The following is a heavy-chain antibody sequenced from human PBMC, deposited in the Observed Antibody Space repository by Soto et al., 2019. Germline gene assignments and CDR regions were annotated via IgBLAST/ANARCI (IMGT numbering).Heavy chain of an antibody. J-gene: IGHJ4*02. D-gene: IGHD6-6*01. Sequence: QVQLVQSGAEVKKPGASVKVSCKASGYTFTGHYMYWVRQAPGQGLEWMGWINPDNGGTSYAQKFQGRVTMNTDTSNNTAYMELSRLKSDDTAVYYCAREVGKVGYSSSSCDYWGQGSLVTVST. CDR3: AREVGKVGYSSSSCDY. V-gene: IGHV1-2*02. CDR2: INPDNGGT. CDR1: GYTFTGHY.